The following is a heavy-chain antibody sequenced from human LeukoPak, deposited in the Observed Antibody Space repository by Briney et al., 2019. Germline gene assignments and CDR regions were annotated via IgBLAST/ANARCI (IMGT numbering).Heavy chain of an antibody. CDR1: GFTFSSYG. CDR2: IWYDGSNK. V-gene: IGHV3-33*01. CDR3: ARGSSSGYYTRFDY. D-gene: IGHD3-22*01. Sequence: GGSLRLSCAASGFTFSSYGMHWVRQAPGKGLEWVAVIWYDGSNKYYADSVKGRFTISRDNSKNTLYLQMNSLRAEDTAVYYCARGSSSGYYTRFDYWGQGTLVTVSS. J-gene: IGHJ4*02.